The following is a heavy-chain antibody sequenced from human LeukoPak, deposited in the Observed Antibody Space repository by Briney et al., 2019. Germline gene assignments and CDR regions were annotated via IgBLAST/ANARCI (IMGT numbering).Heavy chain of an antibody. CDR3: TRNPGPFDY. J-gene: IGHJ4*02. V-gene: IGHV3-15*01. CDR1: GFSFTNAW. CDR2: IKTKTDAEST. Sequence: GGSLRLSCAASGFSFTNAWMSWVRQAPGRGLEWVGRIKTKTDAESTDYAAPVKGRFTISRDDSKNTVYLQMNALKIEDTALYYCTRNPGPFDYWGQGTLVTVSS.